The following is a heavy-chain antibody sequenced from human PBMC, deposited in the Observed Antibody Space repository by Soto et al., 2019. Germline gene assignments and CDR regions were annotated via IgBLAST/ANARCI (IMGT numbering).Heavy chain of an antibody. CDR1: GFTFSSYA. CDR3: AKVRSGEFLEWLPDY. Sequence: GGSLRHSCAASGFTFSSYAMSLVRQAPGKGLEWVSAISGSGGSTYYADSVKGRFTISRDNSKNTLYLQMNSLRAEDTAVYYCAKVRSGEFLEWLPDYWGQGTLVTVSS. D-gene: IGHD3-3*01. J-gene: IGHJ4*02. CDR2: ISGSGGST. V-gene: IGHV3-23*01.